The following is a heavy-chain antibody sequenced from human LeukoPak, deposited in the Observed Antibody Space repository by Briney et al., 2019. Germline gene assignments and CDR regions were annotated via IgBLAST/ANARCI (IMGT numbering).Heavy chain of an antibody. CDR3: AKEGYSYGSLAGDYYFDY. J-gene: IGHJ4*02. D-gene: IGHD5-18*01. Sequence: GRSLRLSCAASGFTFSSYTMHWVRQAPGKGLEWVAVISSGGSLEFYADSVKGRFTISRDNSKNTLYLQMNSLRAEDTAVYYCAKEGYSYGSLAGDYYFDYWGQGTLVTVSS. CDR2: ISSGGSLE. V-gene: IGHV3-30*01. CDR1: GFTFSSYT.